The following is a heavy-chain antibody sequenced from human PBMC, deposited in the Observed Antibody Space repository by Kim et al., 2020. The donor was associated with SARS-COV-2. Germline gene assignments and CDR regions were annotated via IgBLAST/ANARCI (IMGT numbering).Heavy chain of an antibody. Sequence: GGSLRLSCAASGFTFSSYAMHWVRQAPGKGLEWVAVISYDGSNKYYADSVKGRFTISRDNSKNTLYLQMNSLRAEDTAVYYCARDRVDIVVVVAAKRAVYYYGMDVWGQGTTVTVSS. D-gene: IGHD2-15*01. V-gene: IGHV3-30-3*01. CDR3: ARDRVDIVVVVAAKRAVYYYGMDV. CDR1: GFTFSSYA. CDR2: ISYDGSNK. J-gene: IGHJ6*02.